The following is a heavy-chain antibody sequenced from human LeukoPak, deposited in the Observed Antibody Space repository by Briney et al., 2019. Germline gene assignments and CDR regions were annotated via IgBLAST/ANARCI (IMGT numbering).Heavy chain of an antibody. Sequence: ASLKVSCEASGWTFLSHGISWVRQAPGQGLEWMGWISDYDGKTKYGQLLRGGVTMTADTYTSTACMELRRPRADDAAVFCCARDSTMASTVTGYFDLWGRGTLVTVSS. D-gene: IGHD1-14*01. V-gene: IGHV1-18*01. CDR2: ISDYDGKT. CDR3: ARDSTMASTVTGYFDL. J-gene: IGHJ2*01. CDR1: GWTFLSHG.